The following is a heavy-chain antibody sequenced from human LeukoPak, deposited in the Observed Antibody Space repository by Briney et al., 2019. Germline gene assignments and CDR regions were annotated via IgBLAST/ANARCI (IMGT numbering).Heavy chain of an antibody. CDR2: ISYDGSNK. CDR3: AKDITMVRGVITYGFDP. V-gene: IGHV3-30*18. D-gene: IGHD3-10*01. CDR1: GFTFSSYG. Sequence: GGSLRLSCAASGFTFSSYGMHWVRQAPGKGLEWVAVISYDGSNKYYADSVKGRFTISRDNSKNTLYLQMNSLRAEDTAVYYCAKDITMVRGVITYGFDPWGQGTLVTVSS. J-gene: IGHJ5*02.